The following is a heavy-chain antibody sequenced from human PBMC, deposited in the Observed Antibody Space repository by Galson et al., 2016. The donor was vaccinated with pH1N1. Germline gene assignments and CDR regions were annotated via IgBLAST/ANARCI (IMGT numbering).Heavy chain of an antibody. CDR3: ARQEFSDY. J-gene: IGHJ4*02. D-gene: IGHD2/OR15-2a*01. CDR1: ENSFTTDW. CDR2: IYAGDSDT. Sequence: QSGAEVKKPGESLKSSCKASENSFTTDWIGWVRQMPGKGLEWMGSIYAGDSDTRYSPSFQGLVTISVDTSIRTAYLQWSSLKASDTAMYYCARQEFSDYWGQGTLVIVSS. V-gene: IGHV5-51*01.